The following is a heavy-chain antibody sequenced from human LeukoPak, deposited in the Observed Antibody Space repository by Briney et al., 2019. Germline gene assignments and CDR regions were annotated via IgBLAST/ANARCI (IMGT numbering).Heavy chain of an antibody. D-gene: IGHD3-9*01. J-gene: IGHJ4*02. V-gene: IGHV3-30*18. Sequence: PGRSLRLSCAASGFTFSNYGMHWVRQAPGKGLEWVAVISSDGSDKYYADSVKGRFTISRDNSKNTLYVQINSLRPEDTAVYYCAKGATYDLLTGYWDDWGQGALVTVSS. CDR2: ISSDGSDK. CDR1: GFTFSNYG. CDR3: AKGATYDLLTGYWDD.